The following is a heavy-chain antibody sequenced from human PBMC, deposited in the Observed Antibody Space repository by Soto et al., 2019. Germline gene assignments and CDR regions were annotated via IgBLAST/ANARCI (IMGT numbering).Heavy chain of an antibody. CDR1: GFTFSSYA. V-gene: IGHV3-30-3*01. Sequence: QVQLVESGGGVVQPGRSLRLSCAASGFTFSSYAMHWVRQAPGKGLEWVAVISYDGSNKYYADSVKGRFTISRDNSKNTLYLQMNSLRAEDTAVHYCAGGYWGIAVAGMRDWGQGTLVTVSS. CDR2: ISYDGSNK. CDR3: AGGYWGIAVAGMRD. J-gene: IGHJ4*02. D-gene: IGHD6-19*01.